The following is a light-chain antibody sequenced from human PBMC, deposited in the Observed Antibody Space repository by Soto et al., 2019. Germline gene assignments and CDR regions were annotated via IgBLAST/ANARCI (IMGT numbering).Light chain of an antibody. J-gene: IGKJ1*01. Sequence: DIQMTQSPSSLSASVGDRLTITWQASQDISNYLNWYQQTKGKAPKLLIYDASNLETGVPSRFSGRGSGTDFTFAISRLQTEDIETYSCQQSYSNPWTFGQGTKVDIK. CDR1: QDISNY. CDR2: DAS. CDR3: QQSYSNPWT. V-gene: IGKV1-33*01.